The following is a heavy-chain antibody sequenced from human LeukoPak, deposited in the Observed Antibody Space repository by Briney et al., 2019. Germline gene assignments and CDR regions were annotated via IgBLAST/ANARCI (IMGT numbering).Heavy chain of an antibody. CDR3: ARVFTGYCSSTSCYTGYSYALDY. Sequence: ASVKVSCKASGYTFSGYYMHWVRQAPGQGLEWMGWINPNSGGTNYAQKFQGRVTMTRDTSISTAYMEVSRLRSDDTAVYYCARVFTGYCSSTSCYTGYSYALDYWGQGTLVTVSS. D-gene: IGHD2-2*02. V-gene: IGHV1-2*02. CDR1: GYTFSGYY. CDR2: INPNSGGT. J-gene: IGHJ4*02.